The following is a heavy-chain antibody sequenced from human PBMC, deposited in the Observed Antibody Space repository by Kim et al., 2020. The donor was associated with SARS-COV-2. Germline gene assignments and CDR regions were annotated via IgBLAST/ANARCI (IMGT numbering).Heavy chain of an antibody. CDR1: GFTFGNFW. CDR3: LIEGGPY. CDR2: IDQYGSQK. Sequence: GGSLRLSCAASGFTFGNFWMAWARQAPGKGLEWVANIDQYGSQKHYVDSVKGRFTVSRDNAKNSLYLQMNSLGAEDTAVYYCLIEGGPYWGQGTQVTVSS. J-gene: IGHJ4*02. V-gene: IGHV3-7*05. D-gene: IGHD2-21*01.